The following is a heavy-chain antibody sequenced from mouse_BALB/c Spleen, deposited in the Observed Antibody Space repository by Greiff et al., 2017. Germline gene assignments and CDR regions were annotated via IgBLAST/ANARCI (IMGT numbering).Heavy chain of an antibody. Sequence: VKLMESGPGLVQPSQSLSITCTVSGFSLTSYGVHWVRQSPGKGLEWLGVIWSGGSTNYNSALMSRLSISKDNSKCQVFLKMNSLQTDDTAMYYCATSLLRLPYYYSMDYWGQGTSVTVSS. J-gene: IGHJ4*01. CDR1: GFSLTSYG. V-gene: IGHV2-4-1*01. D-gene: IGHD1-2*01. CDR3: ATSLLRLPYYYSMDY. CDR2: IWSGGST.